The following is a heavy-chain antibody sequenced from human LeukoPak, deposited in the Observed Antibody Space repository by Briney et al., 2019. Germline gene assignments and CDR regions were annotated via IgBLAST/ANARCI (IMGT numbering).Heavy chain of an antibody. CDR1: GGSFSGYY. CDR2: INHSGST. CDR3: ARGPSYYYDSSGYYYRYYYGMDV. D-gene: IGHD3-22*01. Sequence: SETLSLTCAVYGGSFSGYYWSWIRQPPGKGLEWIGEINHSGSTNYNPSLKSRVTISVDTSKNQFSLKLSSVTAADTAVYYCARGPSYYYDSSGYYYRYYYGMDVWGQGTTVTVSS. J-gene: IGHJ6*02. V-gene: IGHV4-34*01.